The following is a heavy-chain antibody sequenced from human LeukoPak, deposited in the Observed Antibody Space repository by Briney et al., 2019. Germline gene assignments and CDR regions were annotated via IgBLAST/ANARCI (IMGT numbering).Heavy chain of an antibody. J-gene: IGHJ3*02. CDR1: GFIFSSYS. CDR3: ARDQGFSLKWSEAFNI. D-gene: IGHD2-15*01. Sequence: GGSLRLSCAASGFIFSSYSMNWVRQAPGKGLEWVANIKQDGTATSYVESVKGRFTISRDNALNSVYLQLSSLRDEDTAIYYCARDQGFSLKWSEAFNIWGQGTRVIVSS. V-gene: IGHV3-7*01. CDR2: IKQDGTAT.